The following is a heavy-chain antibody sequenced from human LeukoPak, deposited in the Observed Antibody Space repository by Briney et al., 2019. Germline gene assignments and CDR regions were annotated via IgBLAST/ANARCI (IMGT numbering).Heavy chain of an antibody. V-gene: IGHV4-39*01. Sequence: PSETLSLTCTVSGGSISRSSYYWGWIRQPPGKGLEWIGSIYYSGSTNYNPSLKSRVTISVDTSKNQFSLKLSSVTATDTAVYYCARWEESDAFDIWGQGTMVTVSS. D-gene: IGHD1-26*01. CDR2: IYYSGST. CDR1: GGSISRSSYY. CDR3: ARWEESDAFDI. J-gene: IGHJ3*02.